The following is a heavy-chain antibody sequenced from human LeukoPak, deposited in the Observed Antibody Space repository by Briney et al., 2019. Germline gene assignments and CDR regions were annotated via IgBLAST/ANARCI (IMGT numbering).Heavy chain of an antibody. CDR1: GYTFTSYF. D-gene: IGHD1-26*01. J-gene: IGHJ3*02. V-gene: IGHV1-46*01. CDR3: ARDNGYSGSYWKAFDI. CDR2: INPSGGST. Sequence: ASVKVSCKSYGYTFTSYFMHWVRQAPGQGLEWEGIINPSGGSTNYAQKFQGRVTMTRDTSISTAYMELSRLRSDDTAVYYCARDNGYSGSYWKAFDIWGQGTMVTVSS.